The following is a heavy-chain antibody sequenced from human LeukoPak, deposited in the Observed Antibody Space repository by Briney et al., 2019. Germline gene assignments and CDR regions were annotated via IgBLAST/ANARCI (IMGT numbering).Heavy chain of an antibody. CDR2: IRYDGSNK. Sequence: GGSLRLSCAASGFTFSSYGMHWVRQAPGKGLEWVAFIRYDGSNKYYADSVKGRFTISRDNSKNTLYLQMNSLRAEDTAVYYCVRGRGLPVRPPNEGFLDYWGRGTLVTVSS. D-gene: IGHD6-6*01. J-gene: IGHJ4*02. CDR1: GFTFSSYG. V-gene: IGHV3-30*02. CDR3: VRGRGLPVRPPNEGFLDY.